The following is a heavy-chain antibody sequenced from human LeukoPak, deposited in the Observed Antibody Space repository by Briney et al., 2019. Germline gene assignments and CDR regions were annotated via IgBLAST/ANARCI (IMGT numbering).Heavy chain of an antibody. J-gene: IGHJ3*02. CDR3: ARQMGASTTFDI. Sequence: PGGSLRLSCAASGFSVSSNYISWVRQAPGKGLEWVSALYSGGTTYYADSVKGRFTISRDNSKNTLSLQMNSLRAEDTAVYCCARQMGASTTFDIWGLGTMVTVSS. CDR1: GFSVSSNY. V-gene: IGHV3-53*01. CDR2: LYSGGTT. D-gene: IGHD3-16*01.